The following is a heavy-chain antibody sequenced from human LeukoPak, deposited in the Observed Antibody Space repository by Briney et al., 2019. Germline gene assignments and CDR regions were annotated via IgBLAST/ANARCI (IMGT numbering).Heavy chain of an antibody. CDR2: ISGSGGST. CDR1: RFTFSSYA. D-gene: IGHD5-18*01. V-gene: IGHV3-23*01. CDR3: AKSSGGIQLWYESFDY. Sequence: GGSLRLSCAASRFTFSSYAMSWVRQAPGKGLEWVSAISGSGGSTYYADSVKGRFTISRDNSKNTLYLQMNSLRAEDTAVYYCAKSSGGIQLWYESFDYWGQGTLVTVSS. J-gene: IGHJ4*02.